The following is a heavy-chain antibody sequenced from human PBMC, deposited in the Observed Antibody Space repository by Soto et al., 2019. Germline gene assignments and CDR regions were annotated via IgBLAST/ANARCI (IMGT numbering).Heavy chain of an antibody. J-gene: IGHJ6*02. Sequence: ETLSLTCSVSVYLISSGYYWGWIRQTPGKGLEWASVIYNDGTTYYSQSVEGRFTISRDNAKNSLYLQMNSLRAEDTAVYYCARHSLRTRMDVSGQGNTVTVYS. CDR3: ARHSLRTRMDV. D-gene: IGHD4-17*01. CDR2: IYNDGTT. V-gene: IGHV3-66*04. CDR1: VYLISSGYY.